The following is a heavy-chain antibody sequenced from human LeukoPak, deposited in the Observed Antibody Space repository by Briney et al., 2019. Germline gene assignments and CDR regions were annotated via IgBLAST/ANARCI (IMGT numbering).Heavy chain of an antibody. CDR1: GGSISSYY. Sequence: SETLSLTCTVSGGSISSYYWSWIRQPPGKGLEWIGYIYYSGSTNYNPSLKSRVTMSVDTSKNQFSLKLSSVTAADTAVYYCARHEDRLPYAFDIWGQGTMVTVSS. CDR2: IYYSGST. CDR3: ARHEDRLPYAFDI. V-gene: IGHV4-59*08. J-gene: IGHJ3*02.